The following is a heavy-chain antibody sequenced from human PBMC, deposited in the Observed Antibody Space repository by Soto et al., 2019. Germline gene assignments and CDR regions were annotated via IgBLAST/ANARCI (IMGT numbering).Heavy chain of an antibody. V-gene: IGHV4-4*02. CDR3: AKAMVAIAY. J-gene: IGHJ4*02. D-gene: IGHD5-18*01. Sequence: PSETLSLTCAVSGGSISSSTWWSWVRQPPGKGLEWIGGIYQTGSTNYNPSLKSRVTISVDKSKNQFSLKLNSVTAADTAVYFCAKAMVAIAYWGQGTLVTVSS. CDR2: IYQTGST. CDR1: GGSISSSTW.